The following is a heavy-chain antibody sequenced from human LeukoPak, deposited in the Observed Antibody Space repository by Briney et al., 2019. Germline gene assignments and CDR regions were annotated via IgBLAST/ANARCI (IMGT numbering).Heavy chain of an antibody. CDR3: AKEGANYDFWSGYRPPDY. CDR2: ISGSGGST. CDR1: GFTFSSYA. V-gene: IGHV3-23*01. Sequence: PGGSLRLSCAASGFTFSSYAMSWVRQAPGKGLEWVSAISGSGGSTYYADSVKGRFTISRDNSKNTLYLQMNGLRAEDTAVYYCAKEGANYDFWSGYRPPDYWGQGTLVTVSS. D-gene: IGHD3-3*01. J-gene: IGHJ4*02.